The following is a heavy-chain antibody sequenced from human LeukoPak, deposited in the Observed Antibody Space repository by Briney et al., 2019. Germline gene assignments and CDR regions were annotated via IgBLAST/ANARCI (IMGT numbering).Heavy chain of an antibody. J-gene: IGHJ3*02. CDR2: INHSGST. D-gene: IGHD3-22*01. CDR1: GGSFSGYY. Sequence: TSETLSLTCAVYGGSFSGYYWSWIRQPPGKGLEWIGEINHSGSTNYNPSLKSRVTISVDTAKNQFSLKLSSVTAADTAVYYCARARPYYYGSSGYHLDAFDIWGQGTIVTVSS. CDR3: ARARPYYYGSSGYHLDAFDI. V-gene: IGHV4-34*01.